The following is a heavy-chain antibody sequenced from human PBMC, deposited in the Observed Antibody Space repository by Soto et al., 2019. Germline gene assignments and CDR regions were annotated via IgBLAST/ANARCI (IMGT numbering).Heavy chain of an antibody. D-gene: IGHD3-10*01. CDR1: GYTFTNYD. J-gene: IGHJ5*02. Sequence: QVQLVQSGAEVKEPGASVKVSCKASGYTFTNYDISWVRQATGQWLEWMGWMNPGSGNTGYAHKFQGRVTMTRNLSISTAYMELSRLASDDTAIYYCARMASSGSLNWFDPWGQGTLVTVSS. CDR3: ARMASSGSLNWFDP. CDR2: MNPGSGNT. V-gene: IGHV1-8*01.